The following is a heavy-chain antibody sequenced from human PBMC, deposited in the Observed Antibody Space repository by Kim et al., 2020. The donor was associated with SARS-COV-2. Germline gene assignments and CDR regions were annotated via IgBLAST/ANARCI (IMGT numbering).Heavy chain of an antibody. D-gene: IGHD2-15*01. J-gene: IGHJ2*01. CDR3: ARQGCSGGSCYPDHFDL. CDR1: GYSFTSYW. CDR2: IYPGDSDT. V-gene: IGHV5-51*01. Sequence: GESPKISCKGSGYSFTSYWIGWVRQMPGKGLEWMGIIYPGDSDTRYSPSFQGQVTISADKSISTAYLQWSSLKASDTAMYYCARQGCSGGSCYPDHFDLWGRAPWSLSPQ.